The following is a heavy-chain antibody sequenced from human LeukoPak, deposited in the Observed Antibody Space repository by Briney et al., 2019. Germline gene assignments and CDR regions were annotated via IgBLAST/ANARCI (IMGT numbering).Heavy chain of an antibody. Sequence: GGSLRLSCAASGFTFSSYAMSWVRQAPGKGLEWVSAISGSGGGTYYADSVKGRFTISRDNSKNTLYLQMNSLRAEDTAVYYCAKDQFDYGDYLDYWGQGTLVTVSS. J-gene: IGHJ4*02. CDR1: GFTFSSYA. V-gene: IGHV3-23*01. CDR3: AKDQFDYGDYLDY. D-gene: IGHD4-17*01. CDR2: ISGSGGGT.